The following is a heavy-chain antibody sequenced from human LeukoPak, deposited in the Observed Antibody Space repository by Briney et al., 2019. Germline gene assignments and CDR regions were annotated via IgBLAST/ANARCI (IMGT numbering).Heavy chain of an antibody. CDR1: GVPISSSHW. J-gene: IGHJ5*02. V-gene: IGHV4-4*02. CDR3: ARDNSLARKVGAITYNWFDP. CDR2: IFHSGST. Sequence: PSGTLSLTCAISGVPISSSHWWNWVRQPPGKGLEWIGEIFHSGSTSYNPSLKSRVTISVDKSKNQFSLRLNSVTAADTAVYYCARDNSLARKVGAITYNWFDPWGQGTLVTVSS. D-gene: IGHD1-26*01.